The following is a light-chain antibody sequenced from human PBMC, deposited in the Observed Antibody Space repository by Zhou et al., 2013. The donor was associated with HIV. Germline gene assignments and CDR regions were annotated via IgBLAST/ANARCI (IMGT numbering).Light chain of an antibody. V-gene: IGKV3-11*01. Sequence: EIVLTQSPATLSLSPGERATLSCRASENIYNYLAWYQQKPGQAPRLLIYEASNRATGIPARFSGSGSGTDFTLTISSLEPEDFAVYYCQQRREWPRTFGQGTKVEI. CDR2: EAS. CDR3: QQRREWPRT. CDR1: ENIYNY. J-gene: IGKJ1*01.